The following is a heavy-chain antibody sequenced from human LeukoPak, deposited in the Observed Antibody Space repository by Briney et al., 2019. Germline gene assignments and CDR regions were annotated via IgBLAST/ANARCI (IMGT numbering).Heavy chain of an antibody. CDR3: AVDSSGWYQT. Sequence: ASVKVSCKASGYTFTSYYMHWVRQAPGQGLEWMGWISAYNGNTNYAQKLQGRVTMTTDTSTSTAYMELRSLRSDDTAVYYCAVDSSGWYQTWGQGTLVTVSS. V-gene: IGHV1-18*04. J-gene: IGHJ4*02. CDR1: GYTFTSYY. CDR2: ISAYNGNT. D-gene: IGHD6-19*01.